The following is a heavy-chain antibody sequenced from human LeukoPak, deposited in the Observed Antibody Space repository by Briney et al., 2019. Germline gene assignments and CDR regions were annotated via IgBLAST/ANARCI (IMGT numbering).Heavy chain of an antibody. Sequence: KPSQTLSLTCTVSGGSISSGSYYWSWIRQPAGKGLEWIGRIYTSGSTNYNPSLTSRVTISVDTSKNQFSLKLSSVTAADTAVYYCARDQIGYCSSTSCIYYYYMDVWGKGTTVTVSS. CDR3: ARDQIGYCSSTSCIYYYYMDV. J-gene: IGHJ6*03. V-gene: IGHV4-61*02. CDR1: GGSISSGSYY. CDR2: IYTSGST. D-gene: IGHD2-2*01.